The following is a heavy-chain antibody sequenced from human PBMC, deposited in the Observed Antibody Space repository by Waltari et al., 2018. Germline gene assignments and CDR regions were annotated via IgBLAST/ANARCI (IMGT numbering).Heavy chain of an antibody. V-gene: IGHV4-59*01. CDR3: ARSYDFWSGYPLHY. CDR1: GDSITNYY. CDR2: IAYSGST. Sequence: QVQLQESGPGLVKPSETLSLICSVSGDSITNYYWSWVRQPPGKGLEWIGYIAYSGSTRYNPALKSRATISVDTCKKQFSLRLGSVTAADTVIYYCARSYDFWSGYPLHYWGQGTLVTVSS. D-gene: IGHD3-3*01. J-gene: IGHJ4*02.